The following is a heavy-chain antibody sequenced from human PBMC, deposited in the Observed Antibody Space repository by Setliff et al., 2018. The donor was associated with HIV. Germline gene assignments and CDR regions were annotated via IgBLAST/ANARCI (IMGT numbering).Heavy chain of an antibody. D-gene: IGHD3-16*02. J-gene: IGHJ6*03. Sequence: LKISCKGSGYGFTSYWISWVRQMPGKGLEWMGRIDPSDSYTNYSPSFQGHVTISADKSISTAYLQWSSLKASDTAMYYCARHRIVKAYYYMDVWGKGTTVTVSS. CDR3: ARHRIVKAYYYMDV. V-gene: IGHV5-10-1*01. CDR2: IDPSDSYT. CDR1: GYGFTSYW.